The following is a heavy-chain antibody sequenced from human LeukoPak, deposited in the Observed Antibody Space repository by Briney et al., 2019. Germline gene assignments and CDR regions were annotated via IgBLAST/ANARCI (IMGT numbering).Heavy chain of an antibody. CDR2: IKQDASEI. Sequence: GGSLRLSCAASGFTFSSYAMSWVRQAPGKGLEWVANIKQDASEIYYVGSVKGRFTISRDNAKNSVFLQMNSLRAEDTAVYYCATDGGPFDNWGQGILVTVSS. J-gene: IGHJ4*02. D-gene: IGHD3-10*01. V-gene: IGHV3-7*01. CDR3: ATDGGPFDN. CDR1: GFTFSSYA.